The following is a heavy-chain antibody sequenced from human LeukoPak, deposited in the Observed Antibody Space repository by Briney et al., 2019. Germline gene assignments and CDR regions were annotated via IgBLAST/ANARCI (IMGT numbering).Heavy chain of an antibody. D-gene: IGHD2-2*01. CDR1: GFTFSSYA. CDR3: AKECCSSTSCSGPLDY. V-gene: IGHV3-23*01. CDR2: ISGSGGST. Sequence: GGSLRLSCAASGFTFSSYAMSWVRQAPGKGLEWVSAISGSGGSTYYVDSVKGRFTISRDNSKNTLYLQMNSLRAEDTAVYYCAKECCSSTSCSGPLDYWGQGTLVTVSS. J-gene: IGHJ4*02.